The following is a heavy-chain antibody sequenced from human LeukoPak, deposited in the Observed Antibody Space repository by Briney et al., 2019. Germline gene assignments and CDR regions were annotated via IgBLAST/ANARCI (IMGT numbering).Heavy chain of an antibody. CDR2: IYSGGST. CDR3: ASLYYDSSGYGSFDY. D-gene: IGHD3-22*01. CDR1: GFTVSSTY. V-gene: IGHV3-53*01. Sequence: GGSLRLSCAASGFTVSSTYMSWVRQAPGKGLEWVSVIYSGGSTYYADSVKGRFTISRDNSKNTLYLQMNSLRAEDTAVYYCASLYYDSSGYGSFDYWGQGTLVTVSS. J-gene: IGHJ4*02.